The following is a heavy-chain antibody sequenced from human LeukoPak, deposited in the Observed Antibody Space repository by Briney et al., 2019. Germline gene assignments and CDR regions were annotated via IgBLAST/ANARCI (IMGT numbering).Heavy chain of an antibody. Sequence: SETLSLTCTVSGGSISSYYWSWIRQPPGKGLEWIGYIYYSGSTNYNPSLKGRVTISVDTSKNQFSLKLSSVTAADTAVYYCARSVNQRETYYYDSSGYYPFDYWGQGTLVTVSS. CDR2: IYYSGST. V-gene: IGHV4-59*01. D-gene: IGHD3-22*01. CDR3: ARSVNQRETYYYDSSGYYPFDY. J-gene: IGHJ4*02. CDR1: GGSISSYY.